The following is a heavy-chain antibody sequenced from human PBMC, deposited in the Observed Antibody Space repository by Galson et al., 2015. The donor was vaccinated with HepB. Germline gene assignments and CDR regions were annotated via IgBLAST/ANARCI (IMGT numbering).Heavy chain of an antibody. CDR1: GFTFSSNG. D-gene: IGHD6-19*01. V-gene: IGHV3-23*01. CDR2: ISGNGGST. J-gene: IGHJ4*02. CDR3: AREVMFSSGLYTY. Sequence: SLRLSCAASGFTFSSNGMNWVRQAPGKGLEWVSGISGNGGSTYYADSVKGRFTISRDSSKNTLFLQMNSLRAGDTAVYYCAREVMFSSGLYTYWGPGTLVTVSS.